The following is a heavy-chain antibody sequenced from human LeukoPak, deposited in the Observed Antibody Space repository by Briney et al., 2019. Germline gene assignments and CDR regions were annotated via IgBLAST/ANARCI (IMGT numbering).Heavy chain of an antibody. J-gene: IGHJ5*02. D-gene: IGHD3-16*01. CDR1: GGFLNSGGYY. CDR3: ARGWGWFEP. Sequence: SETLSLTCTVSGGFLNSGGYYWTWIRQLPGKGLDWIGSIYYSGTTSYNSSLKSRVTMSVDTSKNQFSLNLISMTAADTAVYYCARGWGWFEPWGQGTLVTVS. V-gene: IGHV4-31*03. CDR2: IYYSGTT.